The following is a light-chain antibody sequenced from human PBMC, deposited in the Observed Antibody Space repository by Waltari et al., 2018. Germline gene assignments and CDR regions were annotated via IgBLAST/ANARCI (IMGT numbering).Light chain of an antibody. CDR3: MQTLQTPKT. V-gene: IGKV2-28*01. Sequence: EIVMTQSPLSLPVTPGEPASISCRSSQSLLYSNGNNYWDWYLQKPGPSPQLLIYLGSNRDSGVPDRISSSGSGTDFTLKISRVEAEDVGIYYCMQTLQTPKTFGQGTKVEIK. CDR2: LGS. CDR1: QSLLYSNGNNY. J-gene: IGKJ1*01.